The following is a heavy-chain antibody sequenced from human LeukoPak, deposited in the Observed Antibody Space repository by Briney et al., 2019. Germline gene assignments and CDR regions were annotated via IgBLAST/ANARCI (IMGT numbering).Heavy chain of an antibody. D-gene: IGHD5-18*01. CDR1: GYSFTAHF. J-gene: IGHJ6*02. Sequence: ASVKVSCKVSGYSFTAHFIHWVRQAPGQGLEWMGWIDPNSGGTNCAQKFQGRVTMTRDTSVSAVYMELSSLRSDDTAVYYCARIYTYGSLDVWGQGTTVTVSS. CDR2: IDPNSGGT. CDR3: ARIYTYGSLDV. V-gene: IGHV1-2*02.